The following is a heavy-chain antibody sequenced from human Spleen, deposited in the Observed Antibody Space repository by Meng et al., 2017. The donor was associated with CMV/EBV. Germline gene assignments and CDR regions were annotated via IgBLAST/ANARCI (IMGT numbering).Heavy chain of an antibody. J-gene: IGHJ6*02. Sequence: ASVKVSCKASGYTFTTNTISWVRQAPGQGLEWMGWINSHSGVTNYAQKFQGRVTMTRDTSISTAYMELSRLRSDDTAVYYCARASWEWLPLYGMDVWGQGTTVTVSS. CDR2: INSHSGVT. V-gene: IGHV1-2*02. CDR3: ARASWEWLPLYGMDV. D-gene: IGHD3-3*01. CDR1: GYTFTTNT.